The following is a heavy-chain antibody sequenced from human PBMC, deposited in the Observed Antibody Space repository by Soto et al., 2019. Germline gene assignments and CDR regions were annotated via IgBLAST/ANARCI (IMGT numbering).Heavy chain of an antibody. CDR2: INQDGNEK. Sequence: GGSLRLSCEISGFLFSSYWMSWVRQAPGKGLEWAAHINQDGNEKYYVDSVKGRFTISRDNAKNSLYLQMNTLGAEDTAVYYCVRDYDENDWQAYWGQGTLVIVSS. J-gene: IGHJ4*02. CDR1: GFLFSSYW. V-gene: IGHV3-7*04. CDR3: VRDYDENDWQAY. D-gene: IGHD3-3*01.